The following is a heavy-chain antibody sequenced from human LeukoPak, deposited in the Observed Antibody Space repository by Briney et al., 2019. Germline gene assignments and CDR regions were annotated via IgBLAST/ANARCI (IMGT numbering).Heavy chain of an antibody. CDR2: IIPIFGTA. Sequence: GASVKVSCKASGGTFSSYAISWVRQAPGQGLEWMGGIIPIFGTANYAQKFQGGVTITTDESTSTAYMELGSLRSEDTAVYYCATDYDILTGENYYYYMDVWGKGTTVTVSS. J-gene: IGHJ6*03. V-gene: IGHV1-69*05. D-gene: IGHD3-9*01. CDR1: GGTFSSYA. CDR3: ATDYDILTGENYYYYMDV.